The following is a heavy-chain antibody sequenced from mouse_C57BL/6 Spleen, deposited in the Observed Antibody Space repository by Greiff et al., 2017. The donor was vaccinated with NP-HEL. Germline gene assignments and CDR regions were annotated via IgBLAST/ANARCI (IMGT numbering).Heavy chain of an antibody. CDR2: IDPETGGP. V-gene: IGHV1-15*01. D-gene: IGHD4-1*01. J-gene: IGHJ2*01. CDR3: KRRVRTGTGYLDY. CDR1: GYTFTDYE. Sequence: VQLQQPGAELVRPGASVTLSCKASGYTFTDYEMHWVKQTPVHGLEWIGAIDPETGGPAYNQKFTGKAILTVDKSSSTAYMELRSLTSEDSAVYYCKRRVRTGTGYLDYWGQGTTLTVSS.